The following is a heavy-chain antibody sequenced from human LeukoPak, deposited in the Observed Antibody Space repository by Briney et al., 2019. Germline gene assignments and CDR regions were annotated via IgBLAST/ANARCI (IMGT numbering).Heavy chain of an antibody. D-gene: IGHD6-19*01. Sequence: GGSLRLSCTASGFTFSSYSMTWVRQAPGKGLEWVSYISSISSTIYYADSVKGRFTISRDNAKNSVYLQMNSLRAEDTAVYYCARLSPSGWYGYFQQWGQGTRVTVSA. CDR2: ISSISSTI. CDR3: ARLSPSGWYGYFQQ. CDR1: GFTFSSYS. J-gene: IGHJ1*01. V-gene: IGHV3-48*01.